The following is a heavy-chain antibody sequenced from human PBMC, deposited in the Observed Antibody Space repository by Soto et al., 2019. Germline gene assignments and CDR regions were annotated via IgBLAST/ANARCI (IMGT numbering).Heavy chain of an antibody. Sequence: SVKVSCTASGGTFSSYAISWVRQAPGQGLEWMGGIIPIFGTANYAQKFQGRVTITADESTSTAYMELSSLRSEDTAVYSCARTGLAGATKNYYYGMDVGGQGTTVTVSS. J-gene: IGHJ6*02. D-gene: IGHD1-26*01. CDR1: GGTFSSYA. CDR2: IIPIFGTA. V-gene: IGHV1-69*13. CDR3: ARTGLAGATKNYYYGMDV.